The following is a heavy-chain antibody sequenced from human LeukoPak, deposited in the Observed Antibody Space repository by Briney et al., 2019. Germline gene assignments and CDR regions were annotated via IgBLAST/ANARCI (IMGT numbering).Heavy chain of an antibody. V-gene: IGHV3-30*04. CDR3: ARSKYYYDSSGYSTADAFDI. CDR2: ISYDGSNK. J-gene: IGHJ3*02. CDR1: GFIFSSYA. Sequence: GGSLRLSCAASGFIFSSYAMHWVRQAPGKGLEWVAVISYDGSNKYYADSVKGRFTISRDNSKNTLYLQMNSLRAEDTAVDYCARSKYYYDSSGYSTADAFDIWGRETMVTVSS. D-gene: IGHD3-22*01.